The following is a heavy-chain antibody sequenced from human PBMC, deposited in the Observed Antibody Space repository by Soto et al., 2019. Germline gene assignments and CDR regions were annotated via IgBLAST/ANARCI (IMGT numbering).Heavy chain of an antibody. CDR1: GFTVSNNY. D-gene: IGHD3-10*01. Sequence: EVQLVESGGGLIQPGGSLRLSCAVSGFTVSNNYMSWVRQAPGKGLEGVSVIYSGGYTAYGDSVKGRFTISRDNSKNNIYLKMKSVGADATAGFYWATQPGGGGYWGQGTLVTVSS. CDR2: IYSGGYT. CDR3: ATQPGGGGY. V-gene: IGHV3-53*01. J-gene: IGHJ4*02.